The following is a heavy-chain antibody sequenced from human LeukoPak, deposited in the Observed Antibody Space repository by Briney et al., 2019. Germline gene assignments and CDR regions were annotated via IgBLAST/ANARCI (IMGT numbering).Heavy chain of an antibody. CDR1: GFTFSSYE. D-gene: IGHD3-10*01. J-gene: IGHJ5*02. V-gene: IGHV3-48*03. CDR2: ISTSGSII. Sequence: GGSLRLSCADSGFTFSSYEMNWVRQAPGKGLEWVSYISTSGSIISYADSVKGRFTISRDNAKNSLYLQMNSLRAEDTAVYYCASNLLAFYGSTTWGQGTLVTVSS. CDR3: ASNLLAFYGSTT.